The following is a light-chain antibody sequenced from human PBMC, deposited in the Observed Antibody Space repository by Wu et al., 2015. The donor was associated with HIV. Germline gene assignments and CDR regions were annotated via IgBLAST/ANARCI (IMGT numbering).Light chain of an antibody. CDR3: QQGSDWPYT. J-gene: IGKJ2*01. V-gene: IGKV3-11*01. Sequence: EIVLTQSPATLSLSPGERATLSCRASHSIGKYLGWYQHKPGHAPRLVMFDTSHTATDIPPRFSGSGSGTDLTLTISSLEPEDSAVYYCQQGSDWPYTFGQGTRLDIK. CDR2: DTS. CDR1: HSIGKY.